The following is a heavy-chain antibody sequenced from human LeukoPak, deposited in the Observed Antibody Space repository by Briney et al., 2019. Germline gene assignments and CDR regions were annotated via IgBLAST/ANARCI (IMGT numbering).Heavy chain of an antibody. J-gene: IGHJ6*04. V-gene: IGHV3-23*01. D-gene: IGHD2-2*01. CDR1: GFTFSSYA. CDR3: AKYGEYCSSTSCRPYYYYGMDV. CDR2: ISGSGGST. Sequence: GGSLRLSCAASGFTFSSYAMSWVRQAPGKGLEWVSAISGSGGSTYYADSVKGRFTISGDNSKNTLYLQMNSLRAEDTAVYYCAKYGEYCSSTSCRPYYYYGMDVWGKGTTVTVSS.